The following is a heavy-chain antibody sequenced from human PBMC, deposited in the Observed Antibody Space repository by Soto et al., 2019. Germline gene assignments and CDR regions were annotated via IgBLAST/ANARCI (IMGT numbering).Heavy chain of an antibody. D-gene: IGHD2-15*01. CDR3: ARDPFPYCSGGSCYSEYFQH. V-gene: IGHV1-69*12. J-gene: IGHJ1*01. CDR2: IIPIFGTA. CDR1: GGTFSSYA. Sequence: QVQLVQSGAEVKKPGSSVKVSCKASGGTFSSYAISWVRQAPGQGLEWMGGIIPIFGTANYAQKFQGRVTITAAESTSTAYMELSSLRSEDTAVYYCARDPFPYCSGGSCYSEYFQHWGQGTLVTVSS.